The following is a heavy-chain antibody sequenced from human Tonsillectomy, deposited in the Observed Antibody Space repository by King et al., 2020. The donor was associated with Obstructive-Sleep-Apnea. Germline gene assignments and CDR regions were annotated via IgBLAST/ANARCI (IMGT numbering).Heavy chain of an antibody. Sequence: QLVQSGAEVKKPGSSVKVSCKASGGTFSSYAISWVRQAPGQGLEWMGRIIPILGIANYAQKFQVRVTITADKSTSTAYMELSSLRSEDTAVYYCARVGANCGGDCYFDYWGQGTLVTVSS. V-gene: IGHV1-69*04. J-gene: IGHJ4*02. D-gene: IGHD2-21*02. CDR1: GGTFSSYA. CDR3: ARVGANCGGDCYFDY. CDR2: IIPILGIA.